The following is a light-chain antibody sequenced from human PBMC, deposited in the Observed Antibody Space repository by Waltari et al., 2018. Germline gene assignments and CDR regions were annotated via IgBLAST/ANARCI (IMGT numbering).Light chain of an antibody. Sequence: EIVMTQSPATLSVSPGERATLSCRASQGISDNLAWYQQKPGQAPRLLIYGAFTRATSIPARFTGSGSGTEFTLTISSLQSEDSAVYYCQQYNRWPPITFGQGTRLEIK. CDR1: QGISDN. J-gene: IGKJ5*01. CDR2: GAF. CDR3: QQYNRWPPIT. V-gene: IGKV3-15*01.